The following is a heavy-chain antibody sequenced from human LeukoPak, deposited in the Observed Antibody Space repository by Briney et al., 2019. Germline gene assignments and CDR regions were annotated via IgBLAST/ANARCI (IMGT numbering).Heavy chain of an antibody. Sequence: PSQTLSLTCTVSGGSISSGNYYWTWIRQPAGKGLEWIGRIYTSGSTNYNPSLKSRVIISVDTSKNQFSLKLSSVTAADTAVYYCAREAAEWYSSSYADYWGQGTLVTVSS. V-gene: IGHV4-61*02. CDR1: GGSISSGNYY. CDR2: IYTSGST. J-gene: IGHJ4*02. D-gene: IGHD6-6*01. CDR3: AREAAEWYSSSYADY.